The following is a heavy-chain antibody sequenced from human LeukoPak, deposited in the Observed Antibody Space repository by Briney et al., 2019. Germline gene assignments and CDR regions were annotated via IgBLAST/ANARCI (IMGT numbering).Heavy chain of an antibody. CDR1: GFTLSSYA. J-gene: IGHJ4*02. Sequence: GGSLRLSCAASGFTLSSYAMHWVRQAPGKGLEWVAVISYDGSNKYYADSVKGRFTISRDNSKNTLYLQMNSLRAEDTAVYYCARDPLVLRFLEWTYYFDYWGQGTLVTVSS. CDR2: ISYDGSNK. D-gene: IGHD3-3*01. CDR3: ARDPLVLRFLEWTYYFDY. V-gene: IGHV3-30*04.